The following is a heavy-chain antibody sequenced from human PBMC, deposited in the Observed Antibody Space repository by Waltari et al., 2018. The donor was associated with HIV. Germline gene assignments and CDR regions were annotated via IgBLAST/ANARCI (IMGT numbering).Heavy chain of an antibody. CDR1: GCPLSSYE. D-gene: IGHD2-15*01. Sequence: EVQMVESGGGWVQPGGSLRLSCAASGCPLSSYEMTWVRQAPGKWLEWVSYISSSGGTIYYADAVKGRFTISRDNAKRTLYLQMNSLRAEDTAVYYCAREKAVVADYWGQGTLVTVSS. V-gene: IGHV3-48*03. CDR2: ISSSGGTI. CDR3: AREKAVVADY. J-gene: IGHJ4*02.